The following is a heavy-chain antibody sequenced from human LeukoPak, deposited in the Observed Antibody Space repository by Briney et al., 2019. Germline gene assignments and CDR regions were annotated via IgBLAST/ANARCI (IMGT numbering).Heavy chain of an antibody. CDR2: IYPGDSDT. J-gene: IGHJ3*02. CDR1: GYSFTSYW. CDR3: ARTAVPPYAFDI. V-gene: IGHV5-51*01. Sequence: GAYLQISCYGSGYSFTSYWIGWVRQMPGKGLEWMGIIYPGDSDTRYSPSFQGQVTISADQSISTADLQWSSLKASDTAMYYCARTAVPPYAFDIWGQGTMVAVSS. D-gene: IGHD6-19*01.